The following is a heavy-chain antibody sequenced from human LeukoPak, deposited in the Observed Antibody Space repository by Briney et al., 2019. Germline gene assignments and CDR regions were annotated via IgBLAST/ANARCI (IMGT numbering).Heavy chain of an antibody. J-gene: IGHJ6*02. CDR1: GGSISSGGYY. CDR2: IYYSGST. V-gene: IGHV4-31*03. CDR3: ASGAYYYYGMDV. D-gene: IGHD1-26*01. Sequence: PSETLSLTCTVSGGSISSGGYYWSWIRQHPGKGLEWIGYIYYSGSTYYNPSLKSRVTISVDTSKNQFSLKLSSVTAADTAAYYCASGAYYYYGMDVWGQGTTVTVSS.